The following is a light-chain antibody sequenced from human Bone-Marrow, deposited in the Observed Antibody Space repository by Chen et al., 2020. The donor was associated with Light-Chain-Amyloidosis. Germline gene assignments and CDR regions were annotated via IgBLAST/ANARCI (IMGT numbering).Light chain of an antibody. CDR1: QSVHKNY. CDR2: HTS. V-gene: IGKV3-20*01. CDR3: QQYGTSPLA. J-gene: IGKJ4*01. Sequence: EIVLTQSPGTLSLSPGDRATLSCRASQSVHKNYVAWYQQRPDQPPPLLIFHTSTRAADIPDRFSGSGSGTDFALTISSLDPEDFAVYFCQQYGTSPLAFGGGSKVEIK.